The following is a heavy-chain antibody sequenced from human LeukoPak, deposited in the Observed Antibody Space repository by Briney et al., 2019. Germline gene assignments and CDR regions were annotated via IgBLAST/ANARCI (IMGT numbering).Heavy chain of an antibody. CDR1: GYSFTSYW. CDR2: IYPGDSAT. CDR3: ARAMTMVRYFDF. Sequence: GESLKISCEGSGYSFTSYWIDWVRLMPGKGLEWMGIIYPGDSATRYSPSFQGQVTISADKSISTAYLQWSSLKASDTAMYYCARAMTMVRYFDFWGQGILVTVSS. J-gene: IGHJ4*02. V-gene: IGHV5-51*01. D-gene: IGHD3-10*01.